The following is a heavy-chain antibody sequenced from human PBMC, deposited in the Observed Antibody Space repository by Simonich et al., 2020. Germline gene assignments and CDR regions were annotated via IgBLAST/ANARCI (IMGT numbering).Heavy chain of an antibody. CDR3: ARDGGNCSGGSCYWYFDL. V-gene: IGHV1-2*06. D-gene: IGHD2-15*01. Sequence: QVQLVQSGAEVKKPGASVKVSCKASGYTFTGYYMHWVRQAPGQGLEWMGRINPTTGATNDALKLHGRGTMTRDTSISTAYMALSMLRSDDTAVYYCARDGGNCSGGSCYWYFDLWGRGTLVTVSS. CDR2: INPTTGAT. J-gene: IGHJ2*01. CDR1: GYTFTGYY.